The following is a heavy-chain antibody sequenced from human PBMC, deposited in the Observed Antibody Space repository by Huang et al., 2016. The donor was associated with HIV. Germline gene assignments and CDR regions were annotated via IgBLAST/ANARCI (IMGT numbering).Heavy chain of an antibody. J-gene: IGHJ4*02. D-gene: IGHD4-17*01. CDR2: MNPNTGNT. V-gene: IGHV1-8*02. Sequence: QVHLVQSGAEVKKPGASVKVSCKASGYTFTNYDINWVRQAPGRGLEWMGGMNPNTGNTGFTQSVQGRVTMTRKTSITTAYTELTSLTSEDTAVYYCARSAYGDLDYWGLGTLVIVSS. CDR1: GYTFTNYD. CDR3: ARSAYGDLDY.